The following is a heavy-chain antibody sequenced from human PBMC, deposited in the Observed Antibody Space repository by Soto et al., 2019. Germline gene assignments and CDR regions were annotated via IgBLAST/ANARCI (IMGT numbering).Heavy chain of an antibody. Sequence: SETLSLTCTVSGGSIRSDYWRWVRQPPGKGLEWIGYIYFSGSTNYNPSLESRVTISLGASKTQFSLKLRSLTTADTAVYYCARVGGVAARTFAYWGQGTLVTVSS. CDR3: ARVGGVAARTFAY. J-gene: IGHJ4*02. CDR1: GGSIRSDY. CDR2: IYFSGST. V-gene: IGHV4-59*01. D-gene: IGHD6-6*01.